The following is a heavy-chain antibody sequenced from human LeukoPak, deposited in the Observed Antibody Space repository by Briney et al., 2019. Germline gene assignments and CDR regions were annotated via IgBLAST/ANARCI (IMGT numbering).Heavy chain of an antibody. CDR3: AKIQGYYFDY. D-gene: IGHD5-18*01. J-gene: IGHJ4*02. V-gene: IGHV3-23*01. Sequence: GSLRLSCAASGFTFDDYAMHWVRQAPGKGLEWVSAISSSGGSTYYADSVKGRFTTSRDNSKNTLYLQMNSLRAEDTAVYYCAKIQGYYFDYWGQGTLVTVSS. CDR1: GFTFDDYA. CDR2: ISSSGGST.